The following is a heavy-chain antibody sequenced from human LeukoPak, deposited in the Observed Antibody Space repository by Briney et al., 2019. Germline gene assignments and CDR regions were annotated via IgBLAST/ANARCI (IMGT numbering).Heavy chain of an antibody. CDR2: IYTSGST. V-gene: IGHV4-4*07. CDR3: AAIQEGGGDAFDI. D-gene: IGHD5-18*01. Sequence: SETLSLTCTVSGGSISSYYWSWIRQPAGKGLEWIGRIYTSGSTNYNPSLKSRVTIAIDKSKYQFSLKLTSVTAADTAVYYCAAIQEGGGDAFDIWGQGTMVTVSS. J-gene: IGHJ3*02. CDR1: GGSISSYY.